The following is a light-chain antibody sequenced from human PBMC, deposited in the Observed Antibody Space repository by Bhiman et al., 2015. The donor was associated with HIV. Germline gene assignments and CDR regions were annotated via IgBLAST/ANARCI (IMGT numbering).Light chain of an antibody. Sequence: QSVLTQPPSVSATPGQRVTVSCSGSSSNIGNNLVSWYQQLPGTAPKLLIYENNKRPSGIPDRFSGSRSGTSATLGITGLQTGDEADYYCGTWDSNLNIGVFGGGTKLTVL. J-gene: IGLJ2*01. CDR2: ENN. V-gene: IGLV1-51*02. CDR3: GTWDSNLNIGV. CDR1: SSNIGNNL.